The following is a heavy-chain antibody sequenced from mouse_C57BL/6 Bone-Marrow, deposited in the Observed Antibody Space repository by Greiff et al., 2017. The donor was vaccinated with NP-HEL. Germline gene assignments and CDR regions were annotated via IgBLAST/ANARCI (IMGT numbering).Heavy chain of an antibody. CDR1: GYTFTGYW. Sequence: QVQLKQSGAELMKPGASVKLSCKATGYTFTGYWIEWVKQRPGHGLEWIGEILPGRGSTNYNEKFKGKATFTADTSSNTAYMQLSSLTTEDSAIYYCARWNDGYYVGFAYWGQGTLVTVSA. D-gene: IGHD2-3*01. CDR2: ILPGRGST. V-gene: IGHV1-9*01. J-gene: IGHJ3*01. CDR3: ARWNDGYYVGFAY.